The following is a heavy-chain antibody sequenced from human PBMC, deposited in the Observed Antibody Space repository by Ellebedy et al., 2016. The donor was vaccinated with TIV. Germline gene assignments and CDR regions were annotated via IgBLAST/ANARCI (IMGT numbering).Heavy chain of an antibody. Sequence: GGSLRLXCAASGFTFSSYAMHWVRQAPGKGLEWVAVISYDGSNKYYADSVKGRFTISRDNSKNTLYLQMNSLRAEDTAVYYCARGKQWLVLDNGGFFDYWGQGTLVTVSS. CDR2: ISYDGSNK. CDR1: GFTFSSYA. CDR3: ARGKQWLVLDNGGFFDY. J-gene: IGHJ4*02. D-gene: IGHD6-19*01. V-gene: IGHV3-30-3*01.